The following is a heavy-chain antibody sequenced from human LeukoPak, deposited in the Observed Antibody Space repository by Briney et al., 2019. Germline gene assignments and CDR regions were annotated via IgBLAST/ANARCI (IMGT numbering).Heavy chain of an antibody. J-gene: IGHJ3*02. CDR3: ARDQSLTYYYDKWDAFDI. CDR1: GFTFSSYS. Sequence: GGSLRLSCAASGFTFSSYSMNWVRQAPGKGLEWVSYISSSSTIYYADSVKGRFTISRDNAKNSLYLQMNSLRAEDTAVYYCARDQSLTYYYDKWDAFDIWGQGTMVTVSS. D-gene: IGHD3-22*01. V-gene: IGHV3-48*01. CDR2: ISSSSTI.